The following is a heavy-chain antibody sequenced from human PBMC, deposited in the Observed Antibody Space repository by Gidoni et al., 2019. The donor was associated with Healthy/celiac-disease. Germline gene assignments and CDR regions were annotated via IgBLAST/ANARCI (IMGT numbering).Heavy chain of an antibody. Sequence: EVQLLESGGGLVQPGGSLRLSCAASGFTFSSYAMSWVRQAPGKGLEWVSAISGSGGSTYYADSVKGRFTISRDNSKNTLYLQMNSLRAEDTAVYYCAKCYDSSGYYYECYFDYWGQGTLVTVSS. V-gene: IGHV3-23*01. CDR1: GFTFSSYA. CDR3: AKCYDSSGYYYECYFDY. J-gene: IGHJ4*02. D-gene: IGHD3-22*01. CDR2: ISGSGGST.